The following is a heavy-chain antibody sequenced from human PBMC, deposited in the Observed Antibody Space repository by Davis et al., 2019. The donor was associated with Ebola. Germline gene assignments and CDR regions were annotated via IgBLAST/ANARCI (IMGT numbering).Heavy chain of an antibody. D-gene: IGHD3/OR15-3a*01. Sequence: GESLKISCADSVITFSSYAMTWVRQAPGKGLEWVSAISGSGGTTYYAGSVKGRFTVSRDNSKNTLYLQMNSLRAEDTAVYYCAREEGLGDFWTGYLNYWGQGTLVTVSS. CDR2: ISGSGGTT. CDR1: VITFSSYA. J-gene: IGHJ4*02. CDR3: AREEGLGDFWTGYLNY. V-gene: IGHV3-23*01.